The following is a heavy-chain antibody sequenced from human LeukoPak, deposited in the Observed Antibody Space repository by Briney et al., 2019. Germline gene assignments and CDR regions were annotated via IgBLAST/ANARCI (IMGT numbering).Heavy chain of an antibody. V-gene: IGHV3-21*01. CDR3: ARDSRTVTTHWSFDL. J-gene: IGHJ2*01. CDR2: ISTGSRNV. CDR1: GFTFSSYI. D-gene: IGHD4-17*01. Sequence: GGSLRLSYAASGFTFSSYIMNWVRQAPGKGLECVSSISTGSRNVYYADSVKGRFTISRDNAKNSLYLQMNSLRVEDTAVFYCARDSRTVTTHWSFDLWGRGTLVTVSS.